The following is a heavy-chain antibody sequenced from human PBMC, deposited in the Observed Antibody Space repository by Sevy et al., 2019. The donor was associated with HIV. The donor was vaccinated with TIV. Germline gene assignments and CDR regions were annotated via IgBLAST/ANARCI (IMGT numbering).Heavy chain of an antibody. Sequence: SETLSLTCTVSGASISSGGYYWSWIRQPAGRGLEWIGRIFTSGTTNYNPSLNSRVTISLDTSKSQFSLKLNSVTAADTAVYYCARETDPSEIYHLFDYWGQGSLVTVSS. J-gene: IGHJ4*02. CDR2: IFTSGTT. D-gene: IGHD1-26*01. CDR1: GASISSGGYY. V-gene: IGHV4-61*02. CDR3: ARETDPSEIYHLFDY.